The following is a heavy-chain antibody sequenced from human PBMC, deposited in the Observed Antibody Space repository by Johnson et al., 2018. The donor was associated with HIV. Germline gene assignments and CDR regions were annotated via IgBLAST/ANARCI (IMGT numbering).Heavy chain of an antibody. CDR1: GFTFRSYA. CDR3: ARAYYDSSGYYPHAFHV. D-gene: IGHD3-22*01. V-gene: IGHV3-23*04. Sequence: VQLVESGGGLVQPGGSLRLSCVASGFTFRSYAMSWVRQAPGKGLDWVSGISGSGSSINYADSVKGRFTISRDNSENTLYLQMNSLRAEDPAVYYCARAYYDSSGYYPHAFHVWGQGTMVTVSS. CDR2: ISGSGSSI. J-gene: IGHJ3*01.